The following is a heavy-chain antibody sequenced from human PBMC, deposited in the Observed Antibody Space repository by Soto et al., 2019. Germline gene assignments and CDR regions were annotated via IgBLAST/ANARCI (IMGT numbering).Heavy chain of an antibody. CDR1: GGSISSSSYY. CDR3: ARQGGGRYDFWSGYSAATLDV. CDR2: IYYSGST. V-gene: IGHV4-39*01. J-gene: IGHJ6*02. Sequence: SETLSLTCTVSGGSISSSSYYWGWIRQPPGKGMEWIGSIYYSGSTYYNPSLKSRVTISVDTSKNQFSLKLSSVTAADTAVYYCARQGGGRYDFWSGYSAATLDVWGQGTTVTVSS. D-gene: IGHD3-3*01.